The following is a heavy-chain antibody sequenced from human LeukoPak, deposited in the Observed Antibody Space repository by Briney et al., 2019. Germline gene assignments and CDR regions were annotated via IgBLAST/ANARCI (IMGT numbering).Heavy chain of an antibody. CDR3: ARGRVYDYVWGSLDY. CDR1: GFTFSNYW. J-gene: IGHJ4*02. Sequence: PGGSLRLSCAASGFTFSNYWMHWVRQAPGKGLVWVSRINSDGSSRNYADSVKGRFTISRDNAKNTLYLQMNSLRAEDTAVYYCARGRVYDYVWGSLDYWGQGTLVTVSS. CDR2: INSDGSSR. D-gene: IGHD3-16*01. V-gene: IGHV3-74*01.